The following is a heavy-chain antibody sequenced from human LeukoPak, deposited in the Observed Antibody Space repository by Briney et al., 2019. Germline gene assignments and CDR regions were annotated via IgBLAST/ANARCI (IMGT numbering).Heavy chain of an antibody. V-gene: IGHV4-34*01. CDR3: ARGRIASGAYYYYMDV. D-gene: IGHD2/OR15-2a*01. Sequence: SETLSLTCAVYDGSFSAYYWSWIRQPPGKGLEWIGEINHSGSINYNPSLKSRVTISVDTSKNQFSLKLSSVTAADTAVYYCARGRIASGAYYYYMDVWGKGTTVTVSS. CDR1: DGSFSAYY. CDR2: INHSGSI. J-gene: IGHJ6*03.